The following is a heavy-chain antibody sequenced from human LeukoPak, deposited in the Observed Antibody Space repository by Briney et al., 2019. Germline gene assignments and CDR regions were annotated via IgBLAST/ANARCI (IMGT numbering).Heavy chain of an antibody. Sequence: PGGSLRLSCTASGLTFRNFAMTWVRQAPGKGPEWVSSIGGLGDDTYYADSVKGRFTISRDNSKSTLFLQMSSLRVEDTAVYHCAKDAIPMNSVWDYFDSWGQGSLVTVSS. J-gene: IGHJ4*02. CDR1: GLTFRNFA. CDR2: IGGLGDDT. D-gene: IGHD1-26*01. CDR3: AKDAIPMNSVWDYFDS. V-gene: IGHV3-23*01.